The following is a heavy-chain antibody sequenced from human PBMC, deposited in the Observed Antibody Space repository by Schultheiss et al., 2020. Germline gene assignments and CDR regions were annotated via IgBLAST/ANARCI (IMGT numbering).Heavy chain of an antibody. V-gene: IGHV3-23*01. CDR2: ISGSGGST. CDR3: AKDRGGWLGPTPLTTNDY. CDR1: GFTFSSYA. J-gene: IGHJ4*02. D-gene: IGHD6-19*01. Sequence: GGSLRLSCAASGFTFSSYAMSWVRQAPGKGLEWVSAISGSGGSTYYADSVKGRFTISRDNSKNTLYLQMNSLRAEDTAVYYCAKDRGGWLGPTPLTTNDYWGQGTLVTVSS.